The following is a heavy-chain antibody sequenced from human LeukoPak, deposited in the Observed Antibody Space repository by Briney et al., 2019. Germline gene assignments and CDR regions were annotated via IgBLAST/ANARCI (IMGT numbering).Heavy chain of an antibody. CDR3: ARVDYAVDWYFDL. J-gene: IGHJ2*01. D-gene: IGHD4-17*01. CDR1: GDSISSGYY. Sequence: PSETLSLTCAVSGDSISSGYYWGWIRQPPGKGLEWIGSIYHSGSTYYNPSLKSRVTISVDTSKNQFSLKLSSVTAADTAVYYCARVDYAVDWYFDLWGRGTLVTVSS. V-gene: IGHV4-38-2*01. CDR2: IYHSGST.